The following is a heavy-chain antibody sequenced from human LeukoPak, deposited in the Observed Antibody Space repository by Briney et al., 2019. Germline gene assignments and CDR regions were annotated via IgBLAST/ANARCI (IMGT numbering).Heavy chain of an antibody. V-gene: IGHV1-18*01. Sequence: GASVKVSCKASAYTFTSYGISWVRQAPGQGLEWMGWISAYNGNTNYAQKFQGRVTMTTNTSTSTAYMELRSLRSDDTAVYYCARASESGWREFDYWGQGTLVTVSS. J-gene: IGHJ4*02. CDR1: AYTFTSYG. CDR3: ARASESGWREFDY. CDR2: ISAYNGNT. D-gene: IGHD6-19*01.